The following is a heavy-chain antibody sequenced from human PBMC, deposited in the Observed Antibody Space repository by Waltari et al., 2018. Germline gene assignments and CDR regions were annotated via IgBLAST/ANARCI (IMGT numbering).Heavy chain of an antibody. CDR1: GYIFTTYG. CDR3: ARGGGTFSKPQYFDS. J-gene: IGHJ4*02. D-gene: IGHD1-26*01. V-gene: IGHV7-4-1*02. Sequence: VQLVQSGSELKNPGASVTVSCTASGYIFTTYGINWVRQAPGQGLEWMGWINTNTGNPTYVQGFTGRFVFSLDTSVSTAYLQISSLKAEDSAIYYCARGGGTFSKPQYFDSWGQGTRVTVSS. CDR2: INTNTGNP.